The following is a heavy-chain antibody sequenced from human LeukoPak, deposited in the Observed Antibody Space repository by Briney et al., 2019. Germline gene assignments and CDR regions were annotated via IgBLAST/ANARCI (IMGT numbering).Heavy chain of an antibody. CDR1: GYTFIGYY. Sequence: ASVKVSCKASGYTFIGYYIQWVRQAPGQGLEWMGWINPNSGGTNYAQKFQGRITMTRDTSISTVYMELSRLTSDDTAVYYCARGRHCSGGSCYLDYWGQGTLVTVSS. J-gene: IGHJ4*02. D-gene: IGHD2-15*01. CDR3: ARGRHCSGGSCYLDY. V-gene: IGHV1-2*02. CDR2: INPNSGGT.